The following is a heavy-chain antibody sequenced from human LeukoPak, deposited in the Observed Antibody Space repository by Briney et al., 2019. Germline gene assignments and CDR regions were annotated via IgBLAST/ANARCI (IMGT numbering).Heavy chain of an antibody. CDR3: ARVAAAGTWFDP. V-gene: IGHV1-69*13. CDR2: IIPMFGTA. D-gene: IGHD6-13*01. J-gene: IGHJ5*02. Sequence: SVKVSCKASGGTFSSYAISWVRQAPGQGLEWMGGIIPMFGTANYAQKFQGRVTITADESTSTAYMELSSLRSEDTAVYYCARVAAAGTWFDPWGQGTLVTVSS. CDR1: GGTFSSYA.